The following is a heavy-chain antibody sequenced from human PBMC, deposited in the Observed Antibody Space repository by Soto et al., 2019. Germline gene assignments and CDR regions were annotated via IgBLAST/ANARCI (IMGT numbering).Heavy chain of an antibody. CDR3: AKSGITGTRAYFDY. V-gene: IGHV3-30*18. D-gene: IGHD1-20*01. J-gene: IGHJ4*02. CDR2: ISYDGSNK. Sequence: PGGSLRLSCAASGFTFSSYGMHWVRQAPGKGLEWVAVISYDGSNKYYADSVKGRFTISRDNSKNTLYLQMNSLRAEDTAVYYCAKSGITGTRAYFDYWGKGTLFTVAS. CDR1: GFTFSSYG.